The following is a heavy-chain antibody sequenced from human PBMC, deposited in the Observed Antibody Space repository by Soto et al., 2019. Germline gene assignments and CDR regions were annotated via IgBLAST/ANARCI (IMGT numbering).Heavy chain of an antibody. Sequence: GGSLRLSCAASGFTFNNYGMSWVRQAPGKGLEWVSVISATGVSTFYADSVKGRFTISRDNSKNALYLQMSSLRAEDAAVYFCARDSLSISPRLSDYWGQGTLVTVSS. CDR1: GFTFNNYG. D-gene: IGHD6-6*01. CDR3: ARDSLSISPRLSDY. J-gene: IGHJ4*02. CDR2: ISATGVST. V-gene: IGHV3-23*01.